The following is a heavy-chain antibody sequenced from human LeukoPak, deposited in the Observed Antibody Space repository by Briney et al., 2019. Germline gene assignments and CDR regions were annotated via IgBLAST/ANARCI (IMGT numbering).Heavy chain of an antibody. CDR1: GGSISSSSYY. D-gene: IGHD3-10*02. CDR3: AREIVRGQLHLN. J-gene: IGHJ4*02. V-gene: IGHV4-39*02. Sequence: PSETLSLTCTVSGGSISSSSYYWGWIRQPPGKGLEWIGSVYYSGNTYYYPSLKSRVTISIDTSKNQFSLRLTSVTAPDTAVYYCAREIVRGQLHLNWGQGTLVTVSS. CDR2: VYYSGNT.